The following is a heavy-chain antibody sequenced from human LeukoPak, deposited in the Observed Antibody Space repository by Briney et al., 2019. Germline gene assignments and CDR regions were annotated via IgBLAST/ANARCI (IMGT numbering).Heavy chain of an antibody. D-gene: IGHD7-27*01. V-gene: IGHV3-7*04. CDR2: IRDNGSEE. CDR1: GFTFSANW. Sequence: GGSLRLSCAASGFTFSANWMTWVRQAPGRGLEWVANIRDNGSEEYYGDSVRGRFTISRDNAKNSVDLQMHSLRVEDTAVYYCARVLGLKGFDSWGQGTLVTVSS. J-gene: IGHJ5*01. CDR3: ARVLGLKGFDS.